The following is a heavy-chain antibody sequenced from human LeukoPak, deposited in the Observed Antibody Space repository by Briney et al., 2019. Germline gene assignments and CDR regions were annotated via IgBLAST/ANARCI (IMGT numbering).Heavy chain of an antibody. CDR3: ARGYTPYYDFWSGYSSYYYYYMDV. D-gene: IGHD3-3*01. J-gene: IGHJ6*03. CDR1: GFTFSSYA. V-gene: IGHV3-30*04. CDR2: ISYDGSNK. Sequence: GRSLRLSCAASGFTFSSYAMHWVRQAPGKGLEWVAVISYDGSNKYYADSVKGRFTISRDNSKNTLYLQMNSLRAEDTAVYYCARGYTPYYDFWSGYSSYYYYYMDVWGKGTTVTVSS.